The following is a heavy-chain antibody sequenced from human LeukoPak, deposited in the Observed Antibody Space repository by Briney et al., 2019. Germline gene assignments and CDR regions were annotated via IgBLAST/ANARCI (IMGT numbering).Heavy chain of an antibody. CDR1: GYSFSTYW. D-gene: IGHD2-8*02. J-gene: IGHJ4*02. V-gene: IGHV5-51*01. CDR3: AREPCAGGSCSRTFDY. CDR2: INAADSDT. Sequence: GESLKISCKGSGYSFSTYWIGWVRQMPGKGLEWMGLINAADSDTRYSSSFQGQVLISVDKSISTAYLQWGNLKATDTAFYYCAREPCAGGSCSRTFDYWGQGTLVTVYS.